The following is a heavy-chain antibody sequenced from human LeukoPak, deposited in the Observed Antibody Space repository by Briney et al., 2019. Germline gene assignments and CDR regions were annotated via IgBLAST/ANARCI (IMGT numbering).Heavy chain of an antibody. Sequence: PGGSLRLSCAASGFTFSSYAMSWVRQAPGKGLEWVSYISSSGSTIYYPDSVKGRFTISRDNAKNSLYLQMNSLRAEDTAVYYCARTVGATDSLDYWGQGTLVTVSS. V-gene: IGHV3-48*03. CDR2: ISSSGSTI. J-gene: IGHJ4*02. CDR3: ARTVGATDSLDY. D-gene: IGHD1-26*01. CDR1: GFTFSSYA.